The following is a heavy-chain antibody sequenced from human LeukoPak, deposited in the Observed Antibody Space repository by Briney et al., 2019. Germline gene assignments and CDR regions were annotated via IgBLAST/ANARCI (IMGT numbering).Heavy chain of an antibody. CDR1: GFTFSSYS. V-gene: IGHV3-49*04. CDR3: TRAGWDFWSGYYYYYYYYMDV. CDR2: IRSKAYGGTT. J-gene: IGHJ6*03. D-gene: IGHD3-3*01. Sequence: GGSLRLSCAASGFTFSSYSMNWVRQAPGKGLEWVGFIRSKAYGGTTEYAASVKGRFTISRDDSKSIAYLQMNSLKTEDTAVYYCTRAGWDFWSGYYYYYYYYMDVWGKGTTVTVSS.